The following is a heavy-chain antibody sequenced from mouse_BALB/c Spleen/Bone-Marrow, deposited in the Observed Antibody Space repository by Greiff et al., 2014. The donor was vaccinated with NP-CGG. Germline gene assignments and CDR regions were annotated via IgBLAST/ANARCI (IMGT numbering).Heavy chain of an antibody. CDR1: GFTFSDYY. Sequence: EVQGVESGGGLVKPGGSLKLSCAASGFTFSDYYMYWVGRIREKSLGGFATISDGGGYTYYPDSVWGRFTISRDNAKNNLYLQMSSLKSEDTAMYYCARSGERYGAMDYWGQGTSVTVFS. J-gene: IGHJ4*01. CDR2: ISDGGGYT. D-gene: IGHD2-10*02. CDR3: ARSGERYGAMDY. V-gene: IGHV5-4*02.